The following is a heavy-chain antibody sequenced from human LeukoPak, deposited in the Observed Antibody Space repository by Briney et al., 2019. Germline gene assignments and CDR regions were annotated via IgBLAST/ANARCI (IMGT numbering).Heavy chain of an antibody. CDR1: GYDFTNYW. V-gene: IGHV5-51*01. D-gene: IGHD2-21*01. Sequence: GESLKISCKGSGYDFTNYWIGWVRQLPGRGLEWMGIIYPSDSETRYGPSFQGHVTISVDKSTNTAYVQWSSLKASDTAMYYCAETVGLAKNGDGAAFDIWGQGTKVTTSS. CDR3: AETVGLAKNGDGAAFDI. CDR2: IYPSDSET. J-gene: IGHJ3*02.